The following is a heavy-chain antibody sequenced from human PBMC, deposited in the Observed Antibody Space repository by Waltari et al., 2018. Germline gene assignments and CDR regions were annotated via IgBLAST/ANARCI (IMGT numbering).Heavy chain of an antibody. V-gene: IGHV3-48*02. CDR2: ISPTSSTI. Sequence: EVQLVEAGGSLVQPGGSLGLSCGASGFSFRGYSMNWVRQAPGKGLEWVSYISPTSSTIYYADSVKGRFTISRDNGKDSLHLQMNSLRDEDTAVYYCATAARRRDVGDLSWGQGTLVTVSA. J-gene: IGHJ4*02. CDR3: ATAARRRDVGDLS. CDR1: GFSFRGYS. D-gene: IGHD3-16*02.